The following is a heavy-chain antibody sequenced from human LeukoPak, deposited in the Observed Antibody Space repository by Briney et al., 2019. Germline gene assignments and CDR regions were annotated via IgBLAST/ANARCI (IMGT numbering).Heavy chain of an antibody. D-gene: IGHD3-3*01. CDR2: IYTSGST. Sequence: SETLSLTCTVSGGSISSYYWSWIRQPPGKGLEWIGYIYTSGSTNYNPSLKSRVTISVDTSKNQFSLKLSSVTAADTAVYYCARHYYDFWSGNTYYYYYMDVWAKGPRSPSP. J-gene: IGHJ6*03. V-gene: IGHV4-4*09. CDR3: ARHYYDFWSGNTYYYYYMDV. CDR1: GGSISSYY.